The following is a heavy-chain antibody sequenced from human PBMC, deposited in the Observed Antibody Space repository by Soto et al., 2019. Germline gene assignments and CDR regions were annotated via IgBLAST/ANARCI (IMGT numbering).Heavy chain of an antibody. J-gene: IGHJ3*02. CDR2: ISAYNGNT. CDR3: ARDLVPNEGFAI. D-gene: IGHD2-8*01. V-gene: IGHV1-18*01. Sequence: ASVKVSCKASGYTFITYGISWVRQAPGQGLEWMGWISAYNGNTNYAQKLQGRVTMTTDTSTSTAYMELRSLRSDDTAVYYCARDLVPNEGFAIWXQGTMVTVSS. CDR1: GYTFITYG.